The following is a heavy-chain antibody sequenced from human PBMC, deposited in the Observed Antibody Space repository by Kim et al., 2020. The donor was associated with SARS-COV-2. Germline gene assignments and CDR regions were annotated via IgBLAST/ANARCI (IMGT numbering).Heavy chain of an antibody. D-gene: IGHD6-13*01. V-gene: IGHV3-23*01. CDR3: AKRAPGIAAAGFDY. J-gene: IGHJ4*02. Sequence: ADSGKGRFTISRDNSKNTLYLQMNSLRAEDTAVYYCAKRAPGIAAAGFDYWGQGTLVTVSS.